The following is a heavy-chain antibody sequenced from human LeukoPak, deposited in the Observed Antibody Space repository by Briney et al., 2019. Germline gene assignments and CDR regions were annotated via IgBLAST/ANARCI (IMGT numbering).Heavy chain of an antibody. D-gene: IGHD2-15*01. CDR1: GFTFSIYW. Sequence: GGSLRLSCAASGFTFSIYWMTWVRQAPGKGLEWVANIKEDGSEKYYVDSVKGRYTISRDNAKKSLYLQMNSLRAEDTAVYYFARDWPTPRARIDYWGQGTLVTVSS. CDR2: IKEDGSEK. CDR3: ARDWPTPRARIDY. J-gene: IGHJ4*02. V-gene: IGHV3-7*01.